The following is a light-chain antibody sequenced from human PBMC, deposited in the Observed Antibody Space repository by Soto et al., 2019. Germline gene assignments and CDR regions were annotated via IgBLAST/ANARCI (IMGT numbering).Light chain of an antibody. CDR2: VAS. J-gene: IGKJ4*01. Sequence: EIVLTQSPATLSLSPGERATLSCRASQSVSSYLAWYQQKCGLVPRLLIFVASHRGSGISARFSGSGSGTAFIFTISSLEPVVFAVYYWQQRSKWHCAFGGGTKVDIK. CDR3: QQRSKWHCA. V-gene: IGKV3-11*01. CDR1: QSVSSY.